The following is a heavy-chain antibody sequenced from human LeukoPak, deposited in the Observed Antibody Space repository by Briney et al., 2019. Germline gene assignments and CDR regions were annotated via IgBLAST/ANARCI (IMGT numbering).Heavy chain of an antibody. CDR3: ARDLVGTMMVVVSPYYFDY. Sequence: GGALRLSCAASGFTLSSNYMTWVRQAPGKGLEWVSSISSSSSYIYYADSVKGRFTISRDNAKNSLYLQMNSLRAEDTAVYYCARDLVGTMMVVVSPYYFDYWGQGTLVTVSS. CDR2: ISSSSSYI. CDR1: GFTLSSNY. V-gene: IGHV3-21*01. D-gene: IGHD3-22*01. J-gene: IGHJ4*02.